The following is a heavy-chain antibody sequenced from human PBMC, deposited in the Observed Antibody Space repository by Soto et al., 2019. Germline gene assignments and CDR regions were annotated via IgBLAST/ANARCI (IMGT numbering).Heavy chain of an antibody. Sequence: QSGGSLRLSCAASGFTFSSYDMHWVRQATGKGLEWVSAIGTAGDTYYPGSVKGRFTISRENAKNSLYLQMNSLRAGDTAVYYCAREKEDGYNGGGLDYWGQGTLVTVSS. D-gene: IGHD5-12*01. CDR2: IGTAGDT. V-gene: IGHV3-13*01. CDR1: GFTFSSYD. CDR3: AREKEDGYNGGGLDY. J-gene: IGHJ4*02.